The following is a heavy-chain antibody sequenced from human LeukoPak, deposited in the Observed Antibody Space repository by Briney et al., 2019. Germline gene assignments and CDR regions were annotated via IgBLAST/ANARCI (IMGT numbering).Heavy chain of an antibody. D-gene: IGHD6-19*01. V-gene: IGHV3-21*01. CDR3: ARDWGIAVATSDY. CDR1: GFTFSSYS. CDR2: ISSSSSYI. J-gene: IGHJ4*02. Sequence: PGGSLRLSCAASGFTFSSYSMNWVRQAPGKGLEWVSSISSSSSYIYYADSVKGRFTISRDNAKNSLYLQMNSLRAEDTAVYYCARDWGIAVATSDYWGQGTLVTVSS.